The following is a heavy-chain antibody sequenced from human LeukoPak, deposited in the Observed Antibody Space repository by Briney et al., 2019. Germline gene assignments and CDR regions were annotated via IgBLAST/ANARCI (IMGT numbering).Heavy chain of an antibody. J-gene: IGHJ6*02. CDR2: MNPNSGNT. Sequence: ASVKVSCKASGYTFTSYDINWVRQATGQGLEWMGWMNPNSGNTGYAQKVQGRVTMTRNTSISTAYMELSSLRSEDTAVYYCARGRYYDSSGPRGMDVWGQRTTVTVSS. D-gene: IGHD3-22*01. V-gene: IGHV1-8*01. CDR1: GYTFTSYD. CDR3: ARGRYYDSSGPRGMDV.